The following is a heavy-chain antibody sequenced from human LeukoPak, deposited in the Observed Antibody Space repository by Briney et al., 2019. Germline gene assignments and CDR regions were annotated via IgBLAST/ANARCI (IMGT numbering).Heavy chain of an antibody. V-gene: IGHV3-74*01. Sequence: GGSLRLPCAASGFTFSSYWMHWVRHAPGKGLVWVSRINSDGSSTTYADSVKGRFTISRDNAKSTLYLQMRSLRAEDTAVYYCARDLSVAVAATNYWGQGTLVTVSS. J-gene: IGHJ4*02. D-gene: IGHD2-15*01. CDR2: INSDGSST. CDR3: ARDLSVAVAATNY. CDR1: GFTFSSYW.